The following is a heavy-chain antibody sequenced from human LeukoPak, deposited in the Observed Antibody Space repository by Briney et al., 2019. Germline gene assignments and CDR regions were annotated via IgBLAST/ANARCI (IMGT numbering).Heavy chain of an antibody. CDR3: ARGYVGSWPL. CDR2: ISSSSSYI. D-gene: IGHD6-13*01. Sequence: GGSLRLSCAASGFTFSSYSMNWVRQAPGKGLEWVSSISSSSSYIYYAGSVKGRFTISRDNAKNSLYLQMNSLRAEDTAVYYCARGYVGSWPLWGQGTLVTVSS. V-gene: IGHV3-21*01. J-gene: IGHJ4*02. CDR1: GFTFSSYS.